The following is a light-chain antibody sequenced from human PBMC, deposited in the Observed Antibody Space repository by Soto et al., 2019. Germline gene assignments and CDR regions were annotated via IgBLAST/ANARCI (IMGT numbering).Light chain of an antibody. V-gene: IGKV3-20*01. CDR2: GAS. Sequence: DIVLTQSPGTLSMSPGARATLSCRASQSVSSSYVAWYQQKPGQAPRLLIYGASSRATGIPDRFSGSGSGTDFTLTSSRLEPEDFAVYYCQQYGSSPWTFGQGTKVDIK. CDR3: QQYGSSPWT. J-gene: IGKJ1*01. CDR1: QSVSSSY.